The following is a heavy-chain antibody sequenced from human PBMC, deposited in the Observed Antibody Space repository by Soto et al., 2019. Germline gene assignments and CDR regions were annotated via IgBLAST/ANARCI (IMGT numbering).Heavy chain of an antibody. D-gene: IGHD3-10*01. J-gene: IGHJ5*02. CDR1: GDSITNNNW. Sequence: PSETLSLTCAVSGDSITNNNWWTWLRQSPGKGLEWIGEMHHGGNPDYNPSLRSRVTISADKSKNQFSLHLSSVTAADSAVYYCARTSGGTYSFDPWGQGTLVTVSS. CDR3: ARTSGGTYSFDP. V-gene: IGHV4-4*02. CDR2: MHHGGNP.